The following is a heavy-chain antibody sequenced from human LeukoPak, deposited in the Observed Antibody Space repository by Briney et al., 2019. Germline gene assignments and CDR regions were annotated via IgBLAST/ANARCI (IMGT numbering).Heavy chain of an antibody. CDR2: INPNSGGS. CDR3: ASDLVHYYDSSGYYYFDY. J-gene: IGHJ4*02. Sequence: SVKLCCTASGYTFTVYYIHWVRQAPGQGLEWMGWINPNSGGSNNAQKFQGRGTMTRDTSITTDYMELSRLRSGDTAMDYYASDLVHYYDSSGYYYFDYWGQGTLVTVSS. CDR1: GYTFTVYY. D-gene: IGHD3-22*01. V-gene: IGHV1-2*02.